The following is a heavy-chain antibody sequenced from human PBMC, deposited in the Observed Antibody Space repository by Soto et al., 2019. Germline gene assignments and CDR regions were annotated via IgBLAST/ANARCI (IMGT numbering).Heavy chain of an antibody. CDR1: GFTFSNYA. V-gene: IGHV3-23*01. CDR3: AREKYYYDKSGYYSSYLDS. Sequence: GGSLRLSCGASGFTFSNYAMNWVRQAPGKGLEWVPGISGRGSSTYYADSVKGRFTISRDNSQNTIYLQMNSLRAEDTAVYYCAREKYYYDKSGYYSSYLDSWGQGTPVTVSS. J-gene: IGHJ4*02. CDR2: ISGRGSST. D-gene: IGHD3-22*01.